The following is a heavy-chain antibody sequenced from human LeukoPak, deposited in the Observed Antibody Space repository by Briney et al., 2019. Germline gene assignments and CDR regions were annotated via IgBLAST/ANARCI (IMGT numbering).Heavy chain of an antibody. CDR3: ARDSRITIFGVVIIPFDP. CDR1: GFTFSSYS. V-gene: IGHV3-21*01. D-gene: IGHD3-3*01. J-gene: IGHJ5*02. CDR2: ISSSSSYI. Sequence: GGSLRLSCAASGFTFSSYSMNRVRQAPGKGLEWVSSISSSSSYIYYADSVKGRFTISRDNAKNSLYLQMNSLRAEDTAVYYCARDSRITIFGVVIIPFDPWGQGTLVTVSS.